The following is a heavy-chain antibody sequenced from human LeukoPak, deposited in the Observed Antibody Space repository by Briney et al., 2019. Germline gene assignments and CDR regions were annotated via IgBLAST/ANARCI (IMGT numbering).Heavy chain of an antibody. Sequence: ASVKVSCKASGYTFTSYYMHWVRQAPGQGLEWMGIINPSGGSTSYAQKFQGRVTMTRDMSTSTVYMELSSLRSEDTAVYYCAKDRGLQLWLGHYMDVWGKGTTVTVSS. CDR2: INPSGGST. J-gene: IGHJ6*03. CDR1: GYTFTSYY. V-gene: IGHV1-46*01. CDR3: AKDRGLQLWLGHYMDV. D-gene: IGHD5-18*01.